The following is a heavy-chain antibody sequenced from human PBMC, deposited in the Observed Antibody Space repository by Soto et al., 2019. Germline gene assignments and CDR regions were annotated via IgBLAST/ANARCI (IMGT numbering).Heavy chain of an antibody. Sequence: QVQLVQSGAEVKKPGSSVKVSCKASGGTFSSYAISWVRQAPGQGLEWMGGIIPIFGTANYAQKFQGRVTITADESTSTDYMEVSSLRSEDTDVYYCARTETRFFGSSSWYGDWFDPWGQGTLVTVSS. V-gene: IGHV1-69*01. CDR2: IIPIFGTA. CDR3: ARTETRFFGSSSWYGDWFDP. J-gene: IGHJ5*02. CDR1: GGTFSSYA. D-gene: IGHD6-13*01.